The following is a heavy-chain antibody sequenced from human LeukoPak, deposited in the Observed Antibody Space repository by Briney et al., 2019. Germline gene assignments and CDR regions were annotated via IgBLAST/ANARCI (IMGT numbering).Heavy chain of an antibody. J-gene: IGHJ4*02. V-gene: IGHV3-21*01. CDR2: ISSSSSTI. D-gene: IGHD4-23*01. CDR3: ARDHYGSKHFDS. CDR1: RFTFSTYN. Sequence: GGTLRLSCAASRFTFSTYNMNWVRQAPGKGLEWVSSISSSSSTIYYADSVKGRFTISRENAKNSVYLQMNSLRAEDTALYYCARDHYGSKHFDSWGQGTLVTVSS.